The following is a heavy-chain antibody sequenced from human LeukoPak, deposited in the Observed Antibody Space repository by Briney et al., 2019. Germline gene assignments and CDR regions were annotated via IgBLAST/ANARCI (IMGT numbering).Heavy chain of an antibody. Sequence: GRSLRLSCAASGFTFSSYGMHWVRQAPGKGLEWVAVIWYDGSNKYYADSVKGRFTISRDNSKNTLYLQMNSLRAEDTAVYYCARDHGDYVPRVTDYWGQGTLVTVSS. D-gene: IGHD4-17*01. V-gene: IGHV3-33*01. CDR3: ARDHGDYVPRVTDY. J-gene: IGHJ4*02. CDR1: GFTFSSYG. CDR2: IWYDGSNK.